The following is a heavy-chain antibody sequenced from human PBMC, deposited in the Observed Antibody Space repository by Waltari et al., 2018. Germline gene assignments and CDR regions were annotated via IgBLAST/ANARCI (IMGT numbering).Heavy chain of an antibody. CDR1: GYSISSGYY. Sequence: QVQLQESGPGLVKPSETLSLTCAVSGYSISSGYYWGWIRQPPGKGLEWIGNIYHSGSTYYNPSRKSRVTISGDTSKNQCSLKLSSVTAADTAVYYCARHVYTTLDYWGQGTLVTVSS. CDR2: IYHSGST. V-gene: IGHV4-38-2*01. J-gene: IGHJ4*02. D-gene: IGHD3-16*01. CDR3: ARHVYTTLDY.